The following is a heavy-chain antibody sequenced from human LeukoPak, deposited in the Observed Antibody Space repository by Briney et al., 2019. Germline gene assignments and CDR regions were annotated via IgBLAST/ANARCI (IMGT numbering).Heavy chain of an antibody. CDR3: ARGKRSGGAGDFDY. CDR2: INPNSGGT. V-gene: IGHV1-2*02. CDR1: GYTFTGYY. D-gene: IGHD6-19*01. Sequence: VASVKVSCKASGYTFTGYYMHWVRQAPGQGLEWMGWINPNSGGTNSAQKFQGRVTMTRDTSISTAYMELSRLRSDDTAVYYCARGKRSGGAGDFDYWGQGTLVTVSS. J-gene: IGHJ4*02.